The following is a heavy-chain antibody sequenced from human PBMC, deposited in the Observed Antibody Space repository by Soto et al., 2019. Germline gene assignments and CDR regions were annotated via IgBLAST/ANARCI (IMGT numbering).Heavy chain of an antibody. CDR3: ARPGGLDRDFNY. V-gene: IGHV1-69*12. Sequence: QVQLVQSGAEVKKPGSSVKVSCKASGGTFSSDSFSWVRQAPGQGLEWMGGIIPMFDTPIYAQKFQDRVTITADESTSTAYMQLSSRRSGDTAVYYCARPGGLDRDFNYWGQGSLVTVSS. D-gene: IGHD2-15*01. J-gene: IGHJ4*02. CDR1: GGTFSSDS. CDR2: IIPMFDTP.